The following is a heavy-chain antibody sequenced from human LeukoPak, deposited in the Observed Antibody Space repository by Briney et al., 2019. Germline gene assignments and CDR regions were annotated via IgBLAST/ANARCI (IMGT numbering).Heavy chain of an antibody. CDR3: ARDQFNSRGGGSGY. J-gene: IGHJ4*02. CDR2: ISSSSSYI. V-gene: IGHV3-21*01. Sequence: GGSLRLSCAASGFTFSSYSMNWVRQAPGKGLEWVSSISSSSSYIYYADSVKGRFTISRDNAKNSLYLQMNSLRAEDTAVYYCARDQFNSRGGGSGYWGQGTLVTVSS. CDR1: GFTFSSYS. D-gene: IGHD3-3*01.